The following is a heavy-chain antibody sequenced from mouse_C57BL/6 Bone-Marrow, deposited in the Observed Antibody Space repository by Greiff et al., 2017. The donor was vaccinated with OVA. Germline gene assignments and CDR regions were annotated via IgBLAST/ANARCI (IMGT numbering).Heavy chain of an antibody. J-gene: IGHJ3*01. V-gene: IGHV3-1*01. CDR2: ISYSGST. CDR3: ARDHYYGFAY. D-gene: IGHD1-2*01. CDR1: GYSITSGYD. Sequence: EVHLVESGPGMVKPSQSLSLTCTVTGYSITSGYDWHWIRHFPGNKLEWMGYISYSGSTNYNPSLKSRISITHDTSKNHFFLKLNSVTTEDTATYYCARDHYYGFAYWGQGTLVTVSA.